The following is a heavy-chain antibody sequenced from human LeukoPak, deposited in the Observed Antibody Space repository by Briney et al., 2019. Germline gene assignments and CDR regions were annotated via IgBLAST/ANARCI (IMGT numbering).Heavy chain of an antibody. Sequence: PGGSLRLSCAASGFTFSDYYMSWIRQAPGKELEWVSYISSSGSTIYYADSVKGRFTISRDNAKNSLYLQMNSLRAEDTAVYYCARAGLVTDFWSGTPKRPNWFDPWGQGTLVTVSS. CDR3: ARAGLVTDFWSGTPKRPNWFDP. D-gene: IGHD3-3*01. CDR2: ISSSGSTI. V-gene: IGHV3-11*01. CDR1: GFTFSDYY. J-gene: IGHJ5*02.